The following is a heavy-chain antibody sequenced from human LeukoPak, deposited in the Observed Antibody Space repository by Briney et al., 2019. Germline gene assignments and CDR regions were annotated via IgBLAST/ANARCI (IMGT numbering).Heavy chain of an antibody. J-gene: IGHJ4*02. D-gene: IGHD2/OR15-2a*01. CDR1: GFTFSSYS. CDR3: ARDRIRGDY. Sequence: PGGSPRLSCGASGFTFSSYSMNWVRQAPGKGLEWVSSISSSSSYIFYADSVKGRFTISRDNAKNSLYLQMNSLRTEDTAVYYCARDRIRGDYWGQGTLVIVSS. V-gene: IGHV3-21*01. CDR2: ISSSSSYI.